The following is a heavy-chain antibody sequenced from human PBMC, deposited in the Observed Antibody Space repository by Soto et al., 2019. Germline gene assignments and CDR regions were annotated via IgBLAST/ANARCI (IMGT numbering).Heavy chain of an antibody. D-gene: IGHD3-3*01. J-gene: IGHJ4*02. CDR2: INAVNGNT. CDR1: GYTFTSYA. V-gene: IGHV1-3*01. Sequence: QVQLVQSGAEVKKPGASVKVSCKASGYTFTSYAMHWVRQAPGQRLEWMGWINAVNGNTKYSQKFQGRVTITRDTSASTAYMELSSLRSEDTAVYYCARSTIFGVVTPDYWGQGTLVTVSS. CDR3: ARSTIFGVVTPDY.